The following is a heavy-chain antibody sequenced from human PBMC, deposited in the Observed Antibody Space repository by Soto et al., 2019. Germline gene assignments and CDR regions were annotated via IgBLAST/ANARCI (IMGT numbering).Heavy chain of an antibody. CDR1: GYSFTTYW. D-gene: IGHD2-15*01. CDR2: IYPGDSDT. J-gene: IGHJ4*02. Sequence: GESLKISCKGSGYSFTTYWIGWVRQMPGKGLEWMGIIYPGDSDTRYSPSFQGQVTISADKSISTVYLQWSSLKASDTAMYYCARQLKEYCSGGSCHPQGYWGQGTLVTVSS. V-gene: IGHV5-51*01. CDR3: ARQLKEYCSGGSCHPQGY.